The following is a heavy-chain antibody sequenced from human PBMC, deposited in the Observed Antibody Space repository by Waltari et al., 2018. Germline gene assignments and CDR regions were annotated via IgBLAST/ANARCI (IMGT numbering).Heavy chain of an antibody. V-gene: IGHV4-30-4*08. CDR2: IYYSGST. CDR1: GGSISRGDYY. J-gene: IGHJ4*02. Sequence: QVQLQESGPGLVKPSQTLSLTCTVSGGSISRGDYYWSWIRQPPGKGLEWIGYIYYSGSTYYNPSLKSRVTISVDTSKNQFSLKLSSVTAADTAVYYCARSIAVAGNPADYWGQGTLVTVSS. CDR3: ARSIAVAGNPADY. D-gene: IGHD6-19*01.